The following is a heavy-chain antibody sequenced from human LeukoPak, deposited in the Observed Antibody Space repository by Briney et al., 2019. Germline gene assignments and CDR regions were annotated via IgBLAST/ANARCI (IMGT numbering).Heavy chain of an antibody. CDR1: GGTFISYA. J-gene: IGHJ3*02. CDR3: ARGYSYGGDAFDI. D-gene: IGHD5-18*01. V-gene: IGHV1-69*13. Sequence: GASVKVSCKASGGTFISYAISWVRQAPGQGLEWMGGIIPIFGTANYAQKFQGRVTITADESTSTAYMELSSLRSEDTAVYYCARGYSYGGDAFDIWGQGTMVTVSS. CDR2: IIPIFGTA.